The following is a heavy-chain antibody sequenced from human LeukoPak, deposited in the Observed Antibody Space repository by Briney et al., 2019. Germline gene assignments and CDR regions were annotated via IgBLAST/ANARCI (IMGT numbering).Heavy chain of an antibody. CDR1: GYTFTSYG. Sequence: GASVKVSCKASGYTFTSYGISWVRQAPGQGLEWMGWISAYNGNTNYAQKLQGRVAMTTDTSTSTAYMELRSLRSDDTAVYYCARDSGYDYGDLFDYWGQETLVTVSS. CDR2: ISAYNGNT. D-gene: IGHD4-17*01. CDR3: ARDSGYDYGDLFDY. V-gene: IGHV1-18*01. J-gene: IGHJ4*02.